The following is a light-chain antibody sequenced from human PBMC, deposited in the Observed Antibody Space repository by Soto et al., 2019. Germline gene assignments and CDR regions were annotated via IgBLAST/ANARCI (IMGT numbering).Light chain of an antibody. CDR2: DVN. Sequence: QSALTQPPSASGSPGQSVTISCTGTSSDVGVYNYVSWYQQHPGKAPKLMIYDVNKRPSGVPDRFSGSKYGNTASLTVSGLPAEDEADYYCISYAGSSIWVFGGGTKLTVL. J-gene: IGLJ3*02. V-gene: IGLV2-8*01. CDR3: ISYAGSSIWV. CDR1: SSDVGVYNY.